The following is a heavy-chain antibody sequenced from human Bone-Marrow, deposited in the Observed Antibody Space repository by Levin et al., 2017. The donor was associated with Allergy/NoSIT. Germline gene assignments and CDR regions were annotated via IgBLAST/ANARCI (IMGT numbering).Heavy chain of an antibody. J-gene: IGHJ5*02. Sequence: GESLKISCKASGYTFIDYYIHLLRQAPGQGLEWMGWINTNSGGTYYAQKSQGRVTMTSDTSISTAYMELRRLRSDDTAVYYCAGGVHPPDTQTTYNRFDPWGQGTLVTVSS. CDR1: GYTFIDYY. CDR2: INTNSGGT. D-gene: IGHD3-10*01. V-gene: IGHV1-2*02. CDR3: AGGVHPPDTQTTYNRFDP.